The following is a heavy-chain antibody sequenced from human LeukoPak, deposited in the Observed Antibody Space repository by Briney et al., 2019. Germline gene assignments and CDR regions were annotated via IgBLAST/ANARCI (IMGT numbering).Heavy chain of an antibody. J-gene: IGHJ5*02. Sequence: GGSLRLSCTASGFTFSNYAMTWVRQAPGKGLEWVSSITGNTDTTYYADSVKGRFTLSRDNSKNTLYLHMNSLRAEDAAVYYCAKTPYYSPLGSWNDPWGQGTLVTVSS. CDR3: AKTPYYSPLGSWNDP. D-gene: IGHD6-13*01. CDR2: ITGNTDTT. V-gene: IGHV3-23*01. CDR1: GFTFSNYA.